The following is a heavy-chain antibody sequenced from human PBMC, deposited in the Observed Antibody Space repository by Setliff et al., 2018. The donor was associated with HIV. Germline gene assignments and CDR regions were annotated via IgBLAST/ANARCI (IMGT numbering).Heavy chain of an antibody. CDR1: GYTFNNYG. V-gene: IGHV5-51*04. Sequence: ASVKVSCKASGYTFNNYGISWVRQAPGQGLEWMGLVYPRDSKAQYSPSFEGQVTFSADKPINTAYLQWSSLQASDTAMYYCARRASKASLDYWGQGTLVTVSS. CDR2: VYPRDSKA. J-gene: IGHJ4*02. CDR3: ARRASKASLDY.